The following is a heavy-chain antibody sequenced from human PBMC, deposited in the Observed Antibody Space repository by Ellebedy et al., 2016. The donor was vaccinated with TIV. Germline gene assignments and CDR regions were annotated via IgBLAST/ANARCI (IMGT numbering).Heavy chain of an antibody. CDR1: GFTFTSYA. V-gene: IGHV3-23*01. Sequence: PGGSLRLSCAASGFTFTSYAMNWVRQAPGKGLGWVSGISGSGSDTYYADSVKGRFTISRDNPRNTLYLRLNSLTAEDTAVYYCAKDSGGTYLEYYLSEWGQGTLVTVSS. CDR3: AKDSGGTYLEYYLSE. D-gene: IGHD1-26*01. J-gene: IGHJ4*02. CDR2: ISGSGSDT.